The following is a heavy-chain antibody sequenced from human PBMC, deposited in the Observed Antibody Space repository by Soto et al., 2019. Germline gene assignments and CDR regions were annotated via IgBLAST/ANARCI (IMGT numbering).Heavy chain of an antibody. Sequence: GGSLRLSCAASGFTFSSYGMHWVRQAPGKGLEWVAVISHDGSNKYYADSVKGRFTISRDNSKNTLYLQMNSLRAEDTAVYYCAKVLDPKPRIAAPRYYYYYGMDVWGQGTTVTVSS. CDR1: GFTFSSYG. V-gene: IGHV3-30*18. J-gene: IGHJ6*02. CDR2: ISHDGSNK. D-gene: IGHD6-6*01. CDR3: AKVLDPKPRIAAPRYYYYYGMDV.